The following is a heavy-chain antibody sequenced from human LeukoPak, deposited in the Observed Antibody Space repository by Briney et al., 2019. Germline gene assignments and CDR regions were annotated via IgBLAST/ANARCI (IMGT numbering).Heavy chain of an antibody. CDR2: IYYSGNT. V-gene: IGHV4-59*08. D-gene: IGHD1-26*01. CDR3: ARHQWVPAFGI. J-gene: IGHJ3*02. Sequence: SETLSLTCTVSGESISGFYWNWIRQPPGKGLEWIGYIYYSGNTNYNPSLKSRVTISIDTSKNQFSLKLSSVTAADTAIYYCARHQWVPAFGIWGQGTMVTVSS. CDR1: GESISGFY.